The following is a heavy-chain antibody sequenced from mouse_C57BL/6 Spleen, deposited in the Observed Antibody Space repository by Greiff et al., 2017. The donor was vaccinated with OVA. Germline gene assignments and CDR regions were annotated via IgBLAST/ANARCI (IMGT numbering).Heavy chain of an antibody. V-gene: IGHV1-15*01. Sequence: QVQLQQSGAELVRPGASVTLSCKASGYTFTDYEMHWVKQTPVHGLEWIGAIDPETGGTAYNQKFKGKAILTADKSSSTAYMELRSLTSEDSAVYYCTRVGLSDYDGDYYAMDYWGQGTSVTVSS. CDR2: IDPETGGT. CDR1: GYTFTDYE. J-gene: IGHJ4*01. CDR3: TRVGLSDYDGDYYAMDY. D-gene: IGHD2-4*01.